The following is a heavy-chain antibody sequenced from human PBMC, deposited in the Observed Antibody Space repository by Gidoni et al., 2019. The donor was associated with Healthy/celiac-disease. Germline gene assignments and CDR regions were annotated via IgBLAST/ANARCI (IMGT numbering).Heavy chain of an antibody. Sequence: QLQLQESGPGLVKPSETLSLTCTVSGGSISSSSYYWGWIRQPPGKGLEWIGSIYYSGSTYYNPSLKSRVTISVDTSKNQFSLKLSSVTAADTAVYYCARQVGSSWYYFDYWGQGTLVTVSS. CDR1: GGSISSSSYY. D-gene: IGHD6-13*01. CDR3: ARQVGSSWYYFDY. J-gene: IGHJ4*02. CDR2: IYYSGST. V-gene: IGHV4-39*07.